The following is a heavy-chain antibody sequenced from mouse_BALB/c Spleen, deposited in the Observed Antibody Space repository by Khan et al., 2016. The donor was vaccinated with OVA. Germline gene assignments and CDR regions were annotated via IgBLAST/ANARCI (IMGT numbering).Heavy chain of an antibody. V-gene: IGHV14-1*02. D-gene: IGHD3-1*01. J-gene: IGHJ3*01. CDR3: ARAGYEAWFSY. CDR1: AFNIKDYY. CDR2: IDPENGNT. Sequence: VQLQQSGAELVRPGALVKLSCKASAFNIKDYYIHWVKQRPAQGLEWIGWIDPENGNTISDPKFQGKASITADTSSHTAYLQLSSLTSEDTAVYYCARAGYEAWFSYWGHGTLVTVSA.